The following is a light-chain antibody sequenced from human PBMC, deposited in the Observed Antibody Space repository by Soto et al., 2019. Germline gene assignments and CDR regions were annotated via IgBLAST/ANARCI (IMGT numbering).Light chain of an antibody. CDR2: GAS. J-gene: IGKJ4*01. V-gene: IGKV3-15*01. CDR3: QHYNNCPLT. CDR1: QRVTND. Sequence: EIVMTQSPATLSVSPGERVTLSCRASQRVTNDFAWYQQKPGQPPRLLIYGASTRATGIPARFSGSGSGTEFTLTISSLQSEDFAVYYCQHYNNCPLTFGGGTKVEIK.